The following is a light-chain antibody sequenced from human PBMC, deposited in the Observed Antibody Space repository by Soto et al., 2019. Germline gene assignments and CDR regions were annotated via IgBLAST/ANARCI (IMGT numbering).Light chain of an antibody. CDR2: DAS. CDR1: QGISSY. CDR3: QQPRA. V-gene: IGKV1-33*01. Sequence: DIQMPQSPSSLSASVGDRVAISCRMSQGISSYLAWYQQKPGKAPKLLIYDASNLEKGVPSRFSGSGSGTDFTFTISSLQPEDIATYYCQQPRAFGPGTKVDI. J-gene: IGKJ3*01.